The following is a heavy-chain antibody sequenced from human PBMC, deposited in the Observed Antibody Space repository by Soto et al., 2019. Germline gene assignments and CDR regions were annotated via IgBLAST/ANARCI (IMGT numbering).Heavy chain of an antibody. D-gene: IGHD6-19*01. CDR3: ARDLIAVAGTREGY. Sequence: GASVKVSCKASGYTFTGYYMHWVRQAPGQGLEWMGWINPNSGGTNYAQKFQSRVTMTRDTSISTAYMELSRLRSDDTAVYYCARDLIAVAGTREGYWGQGTLVTVSS. J-gene: IGHJ4*02. CDR2: INPNSGGT. CDR1: GYTFTGYY. V-gene: IGHV1-2*02.